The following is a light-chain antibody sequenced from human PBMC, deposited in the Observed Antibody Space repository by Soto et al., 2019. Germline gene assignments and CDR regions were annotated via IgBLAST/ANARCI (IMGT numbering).Light chain of an antibody. CDR1: QGISMY. J-gene: IGKJ2*01. CDR3: QQSYHTFRT. Sequence: DIQMTQSPSSLSASVGARVTITCRASQGISMYLTWYQQNPGKAPKLPIYGASTLQRGVPSRFSGSGSGTDFTLTINSLQPEDFATYYCQQSYHTFRTFGQGTKLDIK. V-gene: IGKV1-39*01. CDR2: GAS.